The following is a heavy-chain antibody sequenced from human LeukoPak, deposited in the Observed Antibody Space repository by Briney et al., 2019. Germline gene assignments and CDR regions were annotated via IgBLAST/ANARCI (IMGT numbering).Heavy chain of an antibody. Sequence: KPSETLSLTCTVSGGSISSRSYYWGWIRQPPGKGLVWIGKISDSGNSYYSPSLRSRVTISIDTSKNQFSLKLSSVTAADTAVYYCARGDGPFDYWGQGTLVTVSS. CDR2: ISDSGNS. J-gene: IGHJ4*02. V-gene: IGHV4-39*07. CDR3: ARGDGPFDY. CDR1: GGSISSRSYY. D-gene: IGHD5-24*01.